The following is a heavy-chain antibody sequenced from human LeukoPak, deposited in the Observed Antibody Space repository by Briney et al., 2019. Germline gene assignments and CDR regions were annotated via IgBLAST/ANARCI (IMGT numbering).Heavy chain of an antibody. J-gene: IGHJ4*02. CDR1: GFTFTSSA. CDR3: ARGASGSYYEAYYFDY. Sequence: SVKVSCKASGFTFTSSAMQWVRQARGQRLEWIGWIVVGSGNTNYAQKFQERVTITRDMSTSTAYMELSSLRSEDTAVYYCARGASGSYYEAYYFDYWGQGTLVTVSS. V-gene: IGHV1-58*02. D-gene: IGHD1-26*01. CDR2: IVVGSGNT.